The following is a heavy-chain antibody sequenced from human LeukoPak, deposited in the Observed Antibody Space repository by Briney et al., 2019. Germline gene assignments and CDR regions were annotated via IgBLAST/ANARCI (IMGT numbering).Heavy chain of an antibody. CDR3: ARATPTGGNGYFDY. CDR2: IFYSGST. V-gene: IGHV4-39*07. D-gene: IGHD2-8*02. Sequence: SETLSLTCTVSGGSISTSNYYWGWIRQPPGKGLEWIGNIFYSGSTYYSPSLRSRVTISLDTSKNQFSLKLSSVTAADTAVYYCARATPTGGNGYFDYWGQGTLVTVSS. J-gene: IGHJ4*02. CDR1: GGSISTSNYY.